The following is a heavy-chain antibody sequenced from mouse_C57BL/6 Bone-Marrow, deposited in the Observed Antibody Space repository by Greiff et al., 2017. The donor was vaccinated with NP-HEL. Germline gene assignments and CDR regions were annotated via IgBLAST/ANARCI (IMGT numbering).Heavy chain of an antibody. Sequence: QVQLKESGPELVKPGASVKISCKASGYAFSSSWMNWVKQRPGKGLEWIGRIYPGDGDTNYNGKFKGKATLTADKSSSTAYMQLSSLTSEDSAVYFCARNLLDYWGQGTTLTVSS. V-gene: IGHV1-82*01. CDR2: IYPGDGDT. CDR3: ARNLLDY. CDR1: GYAFSSSW. J-gene: IGHJ2*01.